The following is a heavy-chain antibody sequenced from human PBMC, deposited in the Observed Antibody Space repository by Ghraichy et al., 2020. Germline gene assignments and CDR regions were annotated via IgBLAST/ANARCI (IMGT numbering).Heavy chain of an antibody. J-gene: IGHJ5*02. Sequence: GGSLRLSCAASGFTFSSYSMNWVRQAPGKGLEWVSSISSSSSYIYYADSVKGRFTISRDNAKNSLYLQMNSLRAEDTAVYYCARVRVADNWFDPWGQGTLVTVSS. V-gene: IGHV3-21*01. D-gene: IGHD6-19*01. CDR1: GFTFSSYS. CDR3: ARVRVADNWFDP. CDR2: ISSSSSYI.